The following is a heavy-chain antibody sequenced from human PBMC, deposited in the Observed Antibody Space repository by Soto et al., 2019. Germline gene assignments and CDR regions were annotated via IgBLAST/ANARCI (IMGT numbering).Heavy chain of an antibody. J-gene: IGHJ3*02. CDR3: ARLGRSQGDAFDI. Sequence: GGSLRLSCAASGFTFISYSMNWVRQAPGKGLEWVSSISSSSSYIYYADSVKGRFTISRDNAKNSLYLQMNSLRAEDTAVYYCARLGRSQGDAFDIWGQGTMVTVSS. CDR1: GFTFISYS. CDR2: ISSSSSYI. V-gene: IGHV3-21*01.